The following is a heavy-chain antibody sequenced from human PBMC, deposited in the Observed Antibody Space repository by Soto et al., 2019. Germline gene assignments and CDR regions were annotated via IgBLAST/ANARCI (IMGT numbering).Heavy chain of an antibody. CDR2: INPNSGGT. CDR1: GYTFTGYY. CDR3: AREPITIFGVVTNKSPYYYYGMDV. J-gene: IGHJ6*01. V-gene: IGHV1-2*04. Sequence: QVQLVQSGAEVKKPGASVKVSCKASGYTFTGYYMHWVRQAPGQGLEWMGWINPNSGGTNYAQKFQGWVTMTRDTSISTAYMELSRLRSDDTAVYYCAREPITIFGVVTNKSPYYYYGMDVW. D-gene: IGHD3-3*01.